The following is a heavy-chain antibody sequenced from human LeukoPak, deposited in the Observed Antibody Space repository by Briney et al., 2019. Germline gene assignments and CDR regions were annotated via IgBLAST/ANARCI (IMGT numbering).Heavy chain of an antibody. Sequence: GESLRLSCAASGFTFSSYSMNWVRQAPGKGLEWVSSISSSSSYIYYADSVKGRFTISRDNAKNSLYLQMNSLRAEDTAVYYRARDPYSGRYGDYYYYYMDVWGKGTTVTISS. J-gene: IGHJ6*03. D-gene: IGHD1-26*01. CDR2: ISSSSSYI. CDR1: GFTFSSYS. V-gene: IGHV3-21*01. CDR3: ARDPYSGRYGDYYYYYMDV.